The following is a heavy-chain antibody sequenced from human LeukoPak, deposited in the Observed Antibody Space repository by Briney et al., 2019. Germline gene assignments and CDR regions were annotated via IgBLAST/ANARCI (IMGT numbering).Heavy chain of an antibody. J-gene: IGHJ4*02. CDR2: INPDSGDT. CDR3: ALLPGDSWAFVY. D-gene: IGHD6-13*01. CDR1: EYTFCVYH. V-gene: IGHV1-2*02. Sequence: ASVKGSPKASEYTFCVYHVDWVRQAPGQGLEWMAWINPDSGDTNYAQKFQGRVTMTRDTSISTAYMEVSSLRSDDTAVYYCALLPGDSWAFVYWGQGTLVTVSS.